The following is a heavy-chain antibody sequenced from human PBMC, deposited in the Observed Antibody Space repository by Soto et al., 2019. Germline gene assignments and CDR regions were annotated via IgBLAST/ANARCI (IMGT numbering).Heavy chain of an antibody. J-gene: IGHJ6*02. V-gene: IGHV1-69*13. Sequence: ASVKVSCKASGGTFSSYAISWVRQAPGQGLEWMGGIIPIFGTANYAQKFQGRVTITADESTSTAYMELSSLRSEDTAVYYCARGKRVGAAAGAYYYGMDVWGQGTTVTVSS. CDR1: GGTFSSYA. D-gene: IGHD6-13*01. CDR3: ARGKRVGAAAGAYYYGMDV. CDR2: IIPIFGTA.